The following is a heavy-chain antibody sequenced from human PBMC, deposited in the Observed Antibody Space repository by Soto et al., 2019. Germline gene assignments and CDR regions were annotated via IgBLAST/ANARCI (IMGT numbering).Heavy chain of an antibody. Sequence: PSETLSLTCTVSGGSLSGYYWSWIRQPPGKGLEWIGYIYYGGTTNYNPSVESRLTLSVDTSQNQFSLKLNSVTAAGTAVYYCARVQTRGDAFDIWGQGTMVTVSS. CDR3: ARVQTRGDAFDI. V-gene: IGHV4-59*08. D-gene: IGHD2-2*01. CDR1: GGSLSGYY. CDR2: IYYGGTT. J-gene: IGHJ3*02.